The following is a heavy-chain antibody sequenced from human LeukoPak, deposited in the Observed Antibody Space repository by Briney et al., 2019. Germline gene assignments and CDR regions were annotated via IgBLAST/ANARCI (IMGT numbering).Heavy chain of an antibody. V-gene: IGHV3-23*01. CDR2: ISGPGDTT. CDR3: GKEASSSWYWFDP. Sequence: GGSLRLSCAASGFTFSSYAMTCVRQAPGKGLECVSAISGPGDTTYHADSVKGRFTISRDNSKNTLYLQMNSLRAEDTAVYYCGKEASSSWYWFDPWGQGTQVTVSS. D-gene: IGHD6-13*01. CDR1: GFTFSSYA. J-gene: IGHJ5*02.